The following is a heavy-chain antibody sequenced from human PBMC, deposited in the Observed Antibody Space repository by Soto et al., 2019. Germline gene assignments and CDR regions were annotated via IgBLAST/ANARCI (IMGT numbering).Heavy chain of an antibody. J-gene: IGHJ4*02. D-gene: IGHD3-22*01. CDR2: IIPIFGTA. Sequence: SVWVFGRASGGTFSSDSISWVRQAPGEGRGWMGGIIPIFGTANYAQRFQDRVTITADEATRTAYMELSSLRSEDTAVYYCARSSGPTTMIVVVHPSPYCFDYWGQGILVTVSS. CDR1: GGTFSSDS. CDR3: ARSSGPTTMIVVVHPSPYCFDY. V-gene: IGHV1-69*13.